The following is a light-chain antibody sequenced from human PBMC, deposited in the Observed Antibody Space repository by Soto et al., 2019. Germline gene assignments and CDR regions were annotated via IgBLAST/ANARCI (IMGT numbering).Light chain of an antibody. J-gene: IGLJ3*02. CDR2: GNT. Sequence: QSVLTQPPSVSGAPGQRVTISCTGSSSNIGAGYDVHWYQQLPGTAPKLLIYGNTNRPSGVPDRFSGSKSGTSASLAITGLQAEDEAYYYCQSYDSSLSGLFGGGTKLTVL. V-gene: IGLV1-40*01. CDR3: QSYDSSLSGL. CDR1: SSNIGAGYD.